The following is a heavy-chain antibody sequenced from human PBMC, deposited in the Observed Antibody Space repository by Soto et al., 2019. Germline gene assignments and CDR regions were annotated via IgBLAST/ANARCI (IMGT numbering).Heavy chain of an antibody. D-gene: IGHD2-2*01. CDR3: ARALGYCSSTSCYWEKNYGMDV. CDR2: INPSGGST. J-gene: IGHJ6*02. Sequence: ASVKVSCKASGGTFSSYAISWVRQAPGQGLEWMGIINPSGGSTSYAQKFQGRVTMTRDTSTSTVYMELSSLRSEDTAVYYCARALGYCSSTSCYWEKNYGMDVWGQGTTVTVSS. V-gene: IGHV1-46*01. CDR1: GGTFSSYA.